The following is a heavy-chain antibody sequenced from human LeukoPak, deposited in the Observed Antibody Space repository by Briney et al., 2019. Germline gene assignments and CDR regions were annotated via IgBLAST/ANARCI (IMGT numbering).Heavy chain of an antibody. D-gene: IGHD2-15*01. Sequence: ASVKVSCKASGYTFTSYDINWVRQATGQGLEWIGWMNPNSGNTGYAQKFQGRVTMTRNTSISTAYMALSSLRSEDTAVYYCARTKLDIVVVAAAKIDAFDIWGQGTMVTVSS. V-gene: IGHV1-8*01. J-gene: IGHJ3*02. CDR3: ARTKLDIVVVAAAKIDAFDI. CDR1: GYTFTSYD. CDR2: MNPNSGNT.